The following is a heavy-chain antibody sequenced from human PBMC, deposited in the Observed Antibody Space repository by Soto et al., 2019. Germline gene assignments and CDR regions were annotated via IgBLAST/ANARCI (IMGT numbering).Heavy chain of an antibody. CDR1: GGAFNNYG. D-gene: IGHD6-6*01. V-gene: IGHV1-69*01. CDR3: ARDGNLSSSYGDVDL. CDR2: IIPLFSTT. Sequence: QVELVQSGAEVKKPGSSVRVSCKASGGAFNNYGFTWVRQASGQGLEWMGQIIPLFSTTHYAQKFQGRVSITADGSTSTVHMELSSLTSEDTAVYYCARDGNLSSSYGDVDLWGQGTLVIVSS. J-gene: IGHJ4*02.